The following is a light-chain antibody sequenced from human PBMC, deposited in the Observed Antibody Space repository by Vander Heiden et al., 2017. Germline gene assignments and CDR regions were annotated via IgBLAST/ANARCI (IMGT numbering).Light chain of an antibody. CDR1: QSISTW. CDR2: KAS. CDR3: QQYNSYST. Sequence: DIQMTQSPSTLSASVGDRVTITCRASQSISTWLAWYQQKQGKAPNLLIYKASSLESGVPSRFSGSGSGTDFTLTISSLQPDDFATYYCQQYNSYSTFGQGTKVXIK. J-gene: IGKJ1*01. V-gene: IGKV1-5*03.